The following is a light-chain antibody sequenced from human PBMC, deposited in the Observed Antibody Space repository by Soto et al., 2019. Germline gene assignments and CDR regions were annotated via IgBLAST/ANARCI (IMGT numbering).Light chain of an antibody. Sequence: EIVMTQSPATRSVSPGERATLSCRASQSVSANLAWYQQKPGQAPRLLIYGASTRATGIPARFSGSGSGTEFTLTISSLQSEDFAVYYCQQYSNWPQTFGQGTKWIS. V-gene: IGKV3-15*01. CDR1: QSVSAN. J-gene: IGKJ1*01. CDR2: GAS. CDR3: QQYSNWPQT.